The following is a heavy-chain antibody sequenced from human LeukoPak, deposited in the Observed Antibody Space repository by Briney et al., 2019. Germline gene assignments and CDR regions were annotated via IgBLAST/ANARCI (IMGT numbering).Heavy chain of an antibody. CDR3: ATYRQVLLPFES. J-gene: IGHJ4*02. V-gene: IGHV3-21*04. CDR2: ISSSSSYI. CDR1: GFTFSSYS. Sequence: PGGSLRLSCAASGFTFSSYSMNWVRQAPGKGLESVSSISSSSSYIYYADSVKGRFTISRDNAKNSLYLQMNSLRVEDTAIYYCATYRQVLLPFESWGQGTLVTVSS. D-gene: IGHD2-8*02.